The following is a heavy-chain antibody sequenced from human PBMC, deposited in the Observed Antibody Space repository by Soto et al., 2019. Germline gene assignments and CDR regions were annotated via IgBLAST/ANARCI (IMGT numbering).Heavy chain of an antibody. V-gene: IGHV3-7*03. J-gene: IGHJ4*02. CDR3: ARGDYYDRRFDY. Sequence: GGSLRLSYAASGFTFGSYWMSWVRQALGKGLEWVATIKQDESEKYYVDSVKGRFTVSRDNAKNSLYLQMNSLRLEDTAFYYCARGDYYDRRFDYWGQGALVTVSS. D-gene: IGHD3-22*01. CDR1: GFTFGSYW. CDR2: IKQDESEK.